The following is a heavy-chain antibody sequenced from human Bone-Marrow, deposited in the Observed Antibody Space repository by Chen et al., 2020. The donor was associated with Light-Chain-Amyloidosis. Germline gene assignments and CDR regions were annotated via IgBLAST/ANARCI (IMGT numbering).Heavy chain of an antibody. CDR2: IYPDDADA. CDR1: GYTFPNYW. V-gene: IGHV5-51*01. D-gene: IGHD1-26*01. J-gene: IGHJ4*02. CDR3: ERRGDSYDFDY. Sequence: EVQLEQSGPEVKKPGESLKISCKGSGYTFPNYWIGWVRQMPGKGLEWMGVIYPDDADAKHTPSLERQVTISADKSLTPAYPQWRSLKASDTAMYYCERRGDSYDFDYWGQGTLVTVSS.